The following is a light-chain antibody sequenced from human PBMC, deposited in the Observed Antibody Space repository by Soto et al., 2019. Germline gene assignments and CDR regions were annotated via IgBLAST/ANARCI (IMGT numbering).Light chain of an antibody. CDR1: QSISSW. V-gene: IGKV1-5*03. CDR2: KAS. J-gene: IGKJ1*01. CDR3: QQYNSYPVT. Sequence: EILMTQSPSTLSASVGDRVTLTCRASQSISSWLAWYQQKPGKAPKLLIYKASSLESGVPARFSGSGSGTEFTLTISRLQPEDFATYYCQQYNSYPVTFGQGTKVDIK.